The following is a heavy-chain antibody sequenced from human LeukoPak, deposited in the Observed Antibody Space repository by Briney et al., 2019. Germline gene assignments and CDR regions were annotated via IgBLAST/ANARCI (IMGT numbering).Heavy chain of an antibody. CDR2: ISGSGGST. Sequence: GGSLRLSCAASGFTFSSYAMSWVRQAPGKRLEWVSAISGSGGSTYYADSVKGRFTISRDNSKNTLYLQMNSLRAEDTAVYYCAKARWWDTAMVKGYYFDYWGQGTLVTVSS. D-gene: IGHD5-18*01. CDR1: GFTFSSYA. J-gene: IGHJ4*02. CDR3: AKARWWDTAMVKGYYFDY. V-gene: IGHV3-23*01.